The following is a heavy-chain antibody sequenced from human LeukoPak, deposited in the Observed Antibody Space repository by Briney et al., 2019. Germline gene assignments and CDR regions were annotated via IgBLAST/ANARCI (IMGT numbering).Heavy chain of an antibody. D-gene: IGHD6-13*01. V-gene: IGHV3-23*01. CDR2: ISGSSRST. CDR3: AKDRAGNSWNFDY. Sequence: PGGSLRLSCAASGFTFSSYGMSWVRQAPGKGREWVSAISGSSRSTYYADSVKGRFTISRDTSNKMVYLQMNSLRTEDMAVYYCAKDRAGNSWNFDYWGQGILVAVSS. J-gene: IGHJ4*02. CDR1: GFTFSSYG.